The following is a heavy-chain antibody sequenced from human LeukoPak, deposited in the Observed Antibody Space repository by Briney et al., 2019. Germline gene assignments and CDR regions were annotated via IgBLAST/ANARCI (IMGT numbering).Heavy chain of an antibody. CDR1: GFTFSSYS. V-gene: IGHV3-21*01. J-gene: IGHJ3*02. D-gene: IGHD5-18*01. CDR3: ARDGDVDTANAFDI. CDR2: ISSSSSYI. Sequence: GGSLRLSCAASGFTFSSYSMNWVRQAPGKGLEWVSSISSSSSYIYYADSVKGRFTISRDNAKNSLYLQMNSLRAEDTAVYYCARDGDVDTANAFDIWGQGTMVTVSS.